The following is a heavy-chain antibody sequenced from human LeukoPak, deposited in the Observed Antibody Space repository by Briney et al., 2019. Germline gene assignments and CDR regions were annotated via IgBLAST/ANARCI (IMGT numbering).Heavy chain of an antibody. V-gene: IGHV4-4*07. CDR2: IYTSGST. CDR1: GDSISSDY. CDR3: ASASGY. D-gene: IGHD6-19*01. J-gene: IGHJ4*02. Sequence: PSETLSLTRSVSGDSISSDYWSWIRQPAGKGLEWIGRIYTSGSTNYNPSLKSRVTMSVDMSKNQFSLKLSSVTAADTAVYYCASASGYWGQGTLVTVSS.